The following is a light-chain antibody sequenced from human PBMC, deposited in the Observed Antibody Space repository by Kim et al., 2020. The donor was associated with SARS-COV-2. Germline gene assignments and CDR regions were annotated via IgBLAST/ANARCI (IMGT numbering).Light chain of an antibody. CDR2: SNN. V-gene: IGLV1-44*01. CDR1: SSNIGSNT. J-gene: IGLJ2*01. CDR3: AAWDDSLNGPL. Sequence: GTPGQRVTISCSGSSSNIGSNTVNWYQQLPGTAPKLLIYSNNQRPSGVPDRFSGSKSGTSASLAISGLQSEDEADYYCAAWDDSLNGPLFGGGTQLTVL.